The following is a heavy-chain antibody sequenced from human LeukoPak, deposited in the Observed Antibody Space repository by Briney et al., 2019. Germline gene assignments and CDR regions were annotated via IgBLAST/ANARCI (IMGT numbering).Heavy chain of an antibody. Sequence: GGSLRLSCAASGFTFSSYSMNWVRQAPGKGLEWVSAISGSGGSTYYADSVKGRFTISRDNSKNMLYLQMNSLRAEDTAVYYCAKEGFVVDGYWGQGTLVTVSS. CDR3: AKEGFVVDGY. V-gene: IGHV3-23*01. CDR2: ISGSGGST. CDR1: GFTFSSYS. J-gene: IGHJ4*02. D-gene: IGHD2-2*01.